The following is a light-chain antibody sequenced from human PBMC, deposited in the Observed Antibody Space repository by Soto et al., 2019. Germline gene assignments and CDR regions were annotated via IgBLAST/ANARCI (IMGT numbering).Light chain of an antibody. Sequence: DIQMTQSPSTLCASVGDRVTIACRASQTISSSWLAWYQQKPGKAPKVLIYKASTLESGVPSRFSGSGSGAEFTLTISSLQPDDAATYYCQQYNTYWTFGQGTKVDIK. CDR1: QTISSSW. J-gene: IGKJ1*01. CDR3: QQYNTYWT. V-gene: IGKV1-5*03. CDR2: KAS.